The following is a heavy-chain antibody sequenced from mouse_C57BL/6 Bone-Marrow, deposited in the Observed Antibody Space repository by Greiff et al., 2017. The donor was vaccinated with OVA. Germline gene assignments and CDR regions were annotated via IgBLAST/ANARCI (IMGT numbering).Heavy chain of an antibody. V-gene: IGHV14-4*01. CDR1: GFNIKDDY. CDR2: IDPENGDT. J-gene: IGHJ3*01. D-gene: IGHD1-1*01. CDR3: TGHYGSSYVWFAY. Sequence: EVKLQESGAELVRPGASVKLSCTASGFNIKDDYMHWVKQRPEQGLEWIGWIDPENGDTEYASKFQGKATITADTTSNTAYLQLSSLTSEDTAVYYCTGHYGSSYVWFAYWGQGTLVTVSA.